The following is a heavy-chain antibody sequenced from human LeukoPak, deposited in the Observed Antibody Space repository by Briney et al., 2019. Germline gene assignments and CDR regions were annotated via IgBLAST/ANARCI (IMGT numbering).Heavy chain of an antibody. V-gene: IGHV4-59*01. D-gene: IGHD6-13*01. CDR3: ARVGQLGGDYFDY. J-gene: IGHJ4*02. CDR1: GGSISSYY. Sequence: PSETLSLTCTVSGGSISSYYWSWIRQPPGKGLEWIGYIYYSGSTNYNPSLKSRVTISVDTSKNQFSLKLSSVTAADTAVYYCARVGQLGGDYFDYWGQGTLVTVSS. CDR2: IYYSGST.